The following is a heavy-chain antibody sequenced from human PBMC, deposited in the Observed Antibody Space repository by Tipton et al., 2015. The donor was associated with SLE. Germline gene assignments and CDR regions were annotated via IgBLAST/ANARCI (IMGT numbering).Heavy chain of an antibody. V-gene: IGHV4-59*01. J-gene: IGHJ4*02. CDR2: IYYSGST. CDR3: ARGAPPTFY. Sequence: TLSLTCTVSGGPISSYYWSWIRQPPGKGLEWIGYIYYSGSTNYNPSLKSRVTISVDTSKNQFSLKLSSVTAADTAVYYCARGAPPTFYWGQGTLVTVSS. CDR1: GGPISSYY.